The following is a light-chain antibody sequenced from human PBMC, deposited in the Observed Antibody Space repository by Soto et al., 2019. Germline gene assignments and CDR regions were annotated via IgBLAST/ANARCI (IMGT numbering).Light chain of an antibody. J-gene: IGLJ1*01. Sequence: QSVLTQPASVSGSPGRSITISCTGTSSDVGGYNYVSWYQQHPGKAPKLMVYEVSNRHSGVSNRFSGSKSGNTASLTISGLQAEDEADYYCSSYTSSSTYVFGTGTKVTVL. CDR1: SSDVGGYNY. V-gene: IGLV2-14*01. CDR2: EVS. CDR3: SSYTSSSTYV.